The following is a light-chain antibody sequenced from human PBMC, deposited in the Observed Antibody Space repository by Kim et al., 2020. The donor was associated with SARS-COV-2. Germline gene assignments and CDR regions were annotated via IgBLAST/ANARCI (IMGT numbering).Light chain of an antibody. CDR1: QSISSW. CDR3: QQYNDYSAT. CDR2: DVS. Sequence: DIQMTQSPSTLSASVGDRVTITCRASQSISSWLAWYQQKPGKAPKLLIYDVSSLESGVPSRFSGSGSGTEFTLTITSLQPDDFATYYCQQYNDYSATFGQGTKLEI. V-gene: IGKV1-5*01. J-gene: IGKJ2*01.